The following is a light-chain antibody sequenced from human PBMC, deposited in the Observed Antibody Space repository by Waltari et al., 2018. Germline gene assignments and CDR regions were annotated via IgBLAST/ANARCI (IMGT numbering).Light chain of an antibody. V-gene: IGKV1-5*03. CDR1: QRISNG. CDR3: QQYNSYSLLT. J-gene: IGKJ4*01. Sequence: DIQMTQSPFTLSASVGDRVIITCRASQRISNGLAWYQHKPGKAPKLLIYKASTLASGVPSRFSGSGSGTDFSLTISSLQPDDFATYYCQQYNSYSLLTFGGGTKVEIK. CDR2: KAS.